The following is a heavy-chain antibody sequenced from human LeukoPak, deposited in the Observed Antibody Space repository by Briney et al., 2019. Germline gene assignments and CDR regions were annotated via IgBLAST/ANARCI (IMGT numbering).Heavy chain of an antibody. J-gene: IGHJ4*02. D-gene: IGHD1-26*01. CDR3: ARRVVFWGSYSPRRGYFDY. CDR1: GDSISSGGYS. V-gene: IGHV4-30-4*07. CDR2: IYNSGTT. Sequence: QTSETLSLTCVVSGDSISSGGYSWNWIRQPPGKGLEWIGYIYNSGTTSYNPSLKSRVTISVDTSKNQFSLKLSSVTAADTAVYYCARRVVFWGSYSPRRGYFDYWGQGTLVTVSS.